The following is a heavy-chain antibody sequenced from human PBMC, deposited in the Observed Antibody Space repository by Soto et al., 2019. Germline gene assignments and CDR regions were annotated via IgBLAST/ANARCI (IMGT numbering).Heavy chain of an antibody. CDR2: ISTFNGKT. Sequence: QIQLVHSGGDAKTPGASVKVSCTTSRYTFTSHGIAWVRQAPGQGLEWMGWISTFNGKTDYAQKFQGRVTMTADTITSTVHMELRSLRSDDTAVYYCARLLTEGATFREDAFDLWGPGTKVTVSS. CDR1: RYTFTSHG. J-gene: IGHJ3*01. V-gene: IGHV1-18*01. CDR3: ARLLTEGATFREDAFDL. D-gene: IGHD3-9*01.